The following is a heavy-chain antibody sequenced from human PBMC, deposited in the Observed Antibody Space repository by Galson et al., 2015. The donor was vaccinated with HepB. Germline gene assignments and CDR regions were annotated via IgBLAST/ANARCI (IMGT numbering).Heavy chain of an antibody. CDR3: ARDRTHYYDTSGYLGAFEI. Sequence: SVKVSCKASGGSFNTYAINWLRQAPGQGLEWMGGIIPTFDTPIYAQRFQDRVTITADKSTSIAYMELSSLTSDDTALYYCARDRTHYYDTSGYLGAFEIWGQGTMVTVSS. J-gene: IGHJ3*02. D-gene: IGHD3-22*01. CDR2: IIPTFDTP. CDR1: GGSFNTYA. V-gene: IGHV1-69*06.